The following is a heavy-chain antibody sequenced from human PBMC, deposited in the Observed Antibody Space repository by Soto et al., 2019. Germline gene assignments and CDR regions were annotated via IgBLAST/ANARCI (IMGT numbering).Heavy chain of an antibody. J-gene: IGHJ4*02. CDR3: AKDRMGAGVRGYFDY. Sequence: QVQLVESGGGVVQPGRSLRLSCAASGFTFSSYGMHWVRQAPGKGLEWVAVIIYDGRTKYYEDSVKGRFTISRDNSKSTLYLQMNSLRAEDTAVYYCAKDRMGAGVRGYFDYWGQGTLVTVSS. V-gene: IGHV3-30*18. CDR1: GFTFSSYG. CDR2: IIYDGRTK. D-gene: IGHD3-10*01.